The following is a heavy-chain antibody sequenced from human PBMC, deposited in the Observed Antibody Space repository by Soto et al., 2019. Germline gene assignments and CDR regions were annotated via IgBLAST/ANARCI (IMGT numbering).Heavy chain of an antibody. CDR1: GFTFSSYG. CDR2: IWYDGSNK. CDR3: ARGGDYYYGIDV. J-gene: IGHJ6*02. V-gene: IGHV3-33*01. Sequence: QVQLVESGGGVGQPGRSLRLSCAASGFTFSSYGMHWVRQAPGKGLEGVAVIWYDGSNKYYADSVKGRCTISRHNSKNTLYLQMNSLRAGDTAEYYCARGGDYYYGIDVWGQGNTVTVSS.